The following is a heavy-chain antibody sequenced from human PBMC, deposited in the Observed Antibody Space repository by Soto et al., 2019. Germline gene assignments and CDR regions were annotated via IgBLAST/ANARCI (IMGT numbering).Heavy chain of an antibody. J-gene: IGHJ5*02. Sequence: SVKVSCKASGYTFTSYDINWVRQATVQGLEWMGWMNPNSGNTGYAQKFQGRVTMTRNTSISTAYMELSSLRSEDTAVYYCARDLMLGYSYGYENWFDPWGQGTLVTVSS. D-gene: IGHD5-18*01. V-gene: IGHV1-8*01. CDR1: GYTFTSYD. CDR2: MNPNSGNT. CDR3: ARDLMLGYSYGYENWFDP.